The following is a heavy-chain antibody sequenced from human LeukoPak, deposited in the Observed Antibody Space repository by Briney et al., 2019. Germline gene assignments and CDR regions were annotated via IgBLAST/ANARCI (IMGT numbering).Heavy chain of an antibody. J-gene: IGHJ6*03. CDR1: GYTFTGYY. V-gene: IGHV1-2*02. CDR2: INPNSGGT. Sequence: ASVKVSCKASGYTFTGYYMHWVRQAPGQGLEWMGWINPNSGGTNYAQKFQGRVTMTRDTSISTAYMELSRLRSDDTAVYYCARDADYYYYIDVWGKGTTVTVSS. CDR3: ARDADYYYYIDV.